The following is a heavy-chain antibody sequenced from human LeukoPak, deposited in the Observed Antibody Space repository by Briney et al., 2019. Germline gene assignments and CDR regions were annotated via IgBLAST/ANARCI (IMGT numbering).Heavy chain of an antibody. V-gene: IGHV3-23*01. Sequence: PGGSLRLSCAASGFTFSSYATTWVGRAPGQGLEWVATIEVGGAITHYAASVKGRFTISRDTSKKILYLQMDSLRPEDTAVYYCAKPLGGSYLFDRWGQGALVTVSS. J-gene: IGHJ4*02. D-gene: IGHD1-26*01. CDR1: GFTFSSYA. CDR2: IEVGGAIT. CDR3: AKPLGGSYLFDR.